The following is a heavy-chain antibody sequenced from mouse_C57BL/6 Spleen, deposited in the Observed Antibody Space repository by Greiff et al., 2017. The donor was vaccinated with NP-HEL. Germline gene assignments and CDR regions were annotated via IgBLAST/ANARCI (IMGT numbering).Heavy chain of an antibody. V-gene: IGHV1-80*01. CDR1: GYAFSSYW. CDR2: IYPGDGDT. J-gene: IGHJ2*01. CDR3: AREAAQVYYFDY. Sequence: VQLQQSGAELVKHGASVKISCKASGYAFSSYWMNWVKQRPGKGLEWIGQIYPGDGDTNYNGKFKGKATLTADKSSSTAYMQLSSLTSEDSAVYFCAREAAQVYYFDYWGQGTTLTVSS. D-gene: IGHD3-2*02.